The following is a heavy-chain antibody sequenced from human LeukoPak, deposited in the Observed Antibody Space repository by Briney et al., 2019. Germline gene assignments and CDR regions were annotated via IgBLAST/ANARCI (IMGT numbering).Heavy chain of an antibody. J-gene: IGHJ4*02. D-gene: IGHD2-15*01. CDR3: AKVAQIVVVVAASDY. Sequence: HAGGSLRLSCAASGFTFSSYGMHWVRQAPGKGLEWVAFIRYDGSNKYYADSGKGRFTISRENSKNTLYLQMNSLRAEDTAVYYCAKVAQIVVVVAASDYWGQGTLLTVSS. V-gene: IGHV3-30*02. CDR1: GFTFSSYG. CDR2: IRYDGSNK.